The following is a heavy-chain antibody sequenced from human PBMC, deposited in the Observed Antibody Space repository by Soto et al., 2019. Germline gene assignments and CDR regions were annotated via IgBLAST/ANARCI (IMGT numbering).Heavy chain of an antibody. J-gene: IGHJ6*02. CDR2: LSSNGIGT. V-gene: IGHV3-64D*06. Sequence: LRLFCSGSGFTVSSFGMHWVRQAPGKGLEHVSTLSSNGIGTYYADSVKGRFTFSRDTSKNTLYLQMSSLRTEDTAVYYCVKDMGQAAVGIRYPYGLDVWGLGTTVTVSS. D-gene: IGHD6-13*01. CDR1: GFTVSSFG. CDR3: VKDMGQAAVGIRYPYGLDV.